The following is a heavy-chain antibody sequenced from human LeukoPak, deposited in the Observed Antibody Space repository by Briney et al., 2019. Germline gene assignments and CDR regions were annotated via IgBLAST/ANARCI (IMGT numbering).Heavy chain of an antibody. V-gene: IGHV1-69*04. Sequence: ASVKVSCKASGGTFSSYAISWVRQAPGQGLEWMGRIVPILGIANYAQKFQGRVTITADKSTSTAYMGLSSLRSEDTAVYYCSRGGTSGPFDYWGQGTLVTVSS. J-gene: IGHJ4*02. CDR2: IVPILGIA. D-gene: IGHD1-7*01. CDR3: SRGGTSGPFDY. CDR1: GGTFSSYA.